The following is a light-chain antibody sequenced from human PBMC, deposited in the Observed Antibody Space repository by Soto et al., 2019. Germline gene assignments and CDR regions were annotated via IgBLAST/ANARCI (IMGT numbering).Light chain of an antibody. J-gene: IGKJ2*01. CDR2: RAS. CDR3: QQYSTWPPRYT. Sequence: EIVMTQSPATLSVPPGGRATLSCRASQSVSSYLAWYQQRPGQHPRLLIYRASTRATGIPARFSGSGSGTEVSLAVSSLQSEDFALYYCQQYSTWPPRYTFGQGTKLEI. CDR1: QSVSSY. V-gene: IGKV3-15*01.